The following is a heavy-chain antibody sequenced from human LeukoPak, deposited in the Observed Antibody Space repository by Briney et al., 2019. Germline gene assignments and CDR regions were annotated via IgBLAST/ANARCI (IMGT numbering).Heavy chain of an antibody. CDR1: GYTFTSYY. CDR2: MNPNSGNT. J-gene: IGHJ3*02. CDR3: ARVHYSSSWYDAFDI. V-gene: IGHV1-8*03. Sequence: ASVKVSCKASGYTFTSYYMHWVRQAPGQGLEWMGWMNPNSGNTGYAQKFQGRVTITRNTSISTAYMELSSLRSEDTAVYYCARVHYSSSWYDAFDIWGQGTMVTVSS. D-gene: IGHD6-13*01.